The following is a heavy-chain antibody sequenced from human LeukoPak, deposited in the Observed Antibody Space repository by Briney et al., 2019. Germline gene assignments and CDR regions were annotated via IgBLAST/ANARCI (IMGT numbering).Heavy chain of an antibody. V-gene: IGHV3-30*18. CDR1: GFPFSRYG. Sequence: PGGSLRLSCVPSGFPFSRYGMHGVRQAPGKGLEWVAVISYDGTNKYYAASVNGRFTISRDNSKNTLYLQMNGLRAEDTAVYYCAKFWSGSYGRDAFDIWGQGTMVTVSS. CDR3: AKFWSGSYGRDAFDI. J-gene: IGHJ3*02. D-gene: IGHD3-3*01. CDR2: ISYDGTNK.